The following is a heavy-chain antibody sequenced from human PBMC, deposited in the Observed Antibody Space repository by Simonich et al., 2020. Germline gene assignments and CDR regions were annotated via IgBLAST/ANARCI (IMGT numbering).Heavy chain of an antibody. V-gene: IGHV5-51*03. CDR2: IYPGDPET. J-gene: IGHJ4*02. D-gene: IGHD5-12*01. Sequence: EVQLVQSGAEVKKPGESLKISCKGSGYSFTSYWIGWVRQMPGKGLEWMGIIYPGDPETSNSPAFQGQVTITADKSISTDFLQWSSLKASDTAMYYCVRPDSGYDYFDYWGQGTLVTVSS. CDR1: GYSFTSYW. CDR3: VRPDSGYDYFDY.